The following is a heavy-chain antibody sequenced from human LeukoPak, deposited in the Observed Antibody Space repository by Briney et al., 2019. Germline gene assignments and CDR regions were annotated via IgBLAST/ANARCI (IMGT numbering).Heavy chain of an antibody. CDR1: GYTFTSYY. D-gene: IGHD3-22*01. CDR3: ARGEYYDSSGYYYARVWFDY. Sequence: GASVKVSCKASGYTFTSYYMHWVRQAPGQGLEWMEIINPSGGSTSYAQKFQGRVTMTRDTSTSTVYMALSSLRSEDTAVYYCARGEYYDSSGYYYARVWFDYWGQGTLVTVSS. J-gene: IGHJ4*02. CDR2: INPSGGST. V-gene: IGHV1-46*03.